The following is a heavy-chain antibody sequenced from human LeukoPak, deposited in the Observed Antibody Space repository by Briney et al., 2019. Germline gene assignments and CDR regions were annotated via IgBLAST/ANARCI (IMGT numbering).Heavy chain of an antibody. CDR2: INPNSGGT. CDR1: GYTFTGYY. CDR3: ARDVLDYYDRSGYVT. V-gene: IGHV1-2*02. D-gene: IGHD3-22*01. J-gene: IGHJ5*02. Sequence: GASVKVSCKASGYTFTGYYMHWVRQAPGQGLEWMGWINPNSGGTNYAQKFQGRVTITADKSTSTAFMELSSLRSDDTAVYYCARDVLDYYDRSGYVTWGQGTLVTVSS.